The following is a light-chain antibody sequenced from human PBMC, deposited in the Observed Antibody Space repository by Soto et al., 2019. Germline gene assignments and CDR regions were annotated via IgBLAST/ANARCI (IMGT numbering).Light chain of an antibody. V-gene: IGKV3-15*01. CDR1: QSVSNN. J-gene: IGKJ4*01. CDR3: QQHNNWPLT. CDR2: GAY. Sequence: EIVLTQSPATLSLSPGERSTRSCMASQSVSNNLAWYQQKPGQAPRLLIYGAYTGATGIPTRFSGSGSGTEFTLTISSLQPEDFAVYYCQQHNNWPLTFGGGTKVEIK.